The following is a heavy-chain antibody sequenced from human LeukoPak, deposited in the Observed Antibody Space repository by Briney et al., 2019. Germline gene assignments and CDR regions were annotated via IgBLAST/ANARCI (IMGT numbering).Heavy chain of an antibody. CDR2: IYYSGST. J-gene: IGHJ5*02. CDR1: GGSISSSSYY. CDR3: ARSFYDSRTNWFDP. Sequence: SETLSLTCTVSGGSISSSSYYWGWIRQPPGKGLEWIGSIYYSGSTYYNPSLKSRVTMSVDTSKNHFSLKLSSVTAADTAVYYCARSFYDSRTNWFDPWGQGTLVTVSS. D-gene: IGHD3-22*01. V-gene: IGHV4-39*07.